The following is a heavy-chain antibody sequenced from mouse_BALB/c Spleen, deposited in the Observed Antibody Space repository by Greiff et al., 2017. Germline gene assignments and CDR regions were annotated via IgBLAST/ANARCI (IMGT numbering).Heavy chain of an antibody. CDR3: TKHIDV. CDR1: GFTFSSYG. J-gene: IGHJ1*01. V-gene: IGHV5-6*01. CDR2: ISSGGSYT. Sequence: EVQVVESGGDLVKPGGSLKLSCAASGFTFSSYGMSWVRQTPDKRLEWVATISSGGSYTYYPDSVKGRFTISRENAKNTLYLQMSSLKSEDTAMYYCTKHIDVWGAGTTVTVSS.